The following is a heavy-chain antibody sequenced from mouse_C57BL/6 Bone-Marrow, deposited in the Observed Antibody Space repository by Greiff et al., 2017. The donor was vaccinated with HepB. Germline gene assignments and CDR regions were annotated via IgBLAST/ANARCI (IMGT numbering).Heavy chain of an antibody. CDR3: ASRLDFDY. J-gene: IGHJ2*01. Sequence: EVNVVESGGGLVKPGGSLKLSCAASGFTFSDYGMHWVRQAPEKGLEWVAYISSGSSTIYYADTVKGRFTISRDNAKNTLFLQMASLRSKDTAMYSCASRLDFDYWGQGTTLTVSS. CDR2: ISSGSSTI. CDR1: GFTFSDYG. V-gene: IGHV5-17*01.